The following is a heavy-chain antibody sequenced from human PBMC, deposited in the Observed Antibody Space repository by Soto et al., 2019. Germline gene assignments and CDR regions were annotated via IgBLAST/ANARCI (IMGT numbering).Heavy chain of an antibody. V-gene: IGHV4-39*01. J-gene: IGHJ4*02. CDR1: GGSVSYNSYY. CDR3: ARLVVVAPVANV. D-gene: IGHD2-21*01. Sequence: SETLSLTCSVSGGSVSYNSYYWGWIRQPPGKGLEWVGGIFYTGTTYYNPSLKDRVSISVDTSKNSFSLNLTSVTAADTAVYFCARLVVVAPVANVRGQRSSVTVSS. CDR2: IFYTGTT.